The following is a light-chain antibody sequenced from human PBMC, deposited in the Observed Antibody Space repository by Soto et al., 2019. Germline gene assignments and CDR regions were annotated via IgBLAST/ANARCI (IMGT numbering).Light chain of an antibody. J-gene: IGLJ2*01. Sequence: QLVLTQPPSVSGAPGQRVTISCTGSSSNIGAGSDVHWYQHLPGTAPKLLIYGNTNRPSGVPDRFSGSKSGTSASLAITGLQAEDEADYYCQSYDSSPVVFGGGTKLTVL. V-gene: IGLV1-40*01. CDR2: GNT. CDR1: SSNIGAGSD. CDR3: QSYDSSPVV.